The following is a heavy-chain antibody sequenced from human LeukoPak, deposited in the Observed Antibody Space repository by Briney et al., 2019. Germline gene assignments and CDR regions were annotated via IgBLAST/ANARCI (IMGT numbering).Heavy chain of an antibody. Sequence: ASVKVSCKVSGYTLTELSMHWVRQAPGKGLEWMGGFDPEDGETIYAQKFQGRVTMTEDTSTDTAYMELSSLRSEDTAVHYCATQWPVGEPTRYDAFDIWGQGTMVTVSS. V-gene: IGHV1-24*01. J-gene: IGHJ3*02. CDR2: FDPEDGET. CDR1: GYTLTELS. D-gene: IGHD6-19*01. CDR3: ATQWPVGEPTRYDAFDI.